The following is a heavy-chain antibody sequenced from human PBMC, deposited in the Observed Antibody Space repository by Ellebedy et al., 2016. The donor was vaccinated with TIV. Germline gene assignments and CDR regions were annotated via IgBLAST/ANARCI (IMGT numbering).Heavy chain of an antibody. J-gene: IGHJ4*02. CDR2: ISSSSDII. V-gene: IGHV3-48*02. CDR3: ARDLVAQPLYDY. D-gene: IGHD6-13*01. CDR1: GFTFSSYS. Sequence: GESLKISCAASGFTFSSYSMSWVRQAPGKGLEWVSYISSSSDIIHYADSVKGRFTISRDNAKNSLYLQMNSLRDEDTAVYYCARDLVAQPLYDYWGQGTLVNVSS.